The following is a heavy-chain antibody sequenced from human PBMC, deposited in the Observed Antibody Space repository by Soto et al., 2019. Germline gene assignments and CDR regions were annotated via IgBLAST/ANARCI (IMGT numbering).Heavy chain of an antibody. CDR3: AKGPSSGWNPYYFDY. J-gene: IGHJ4*02. CDR1: GFTFSSYG. Sequence: PGGSLRLSCAASGFTFSSYGMHWVRQAPGKGLEWVAVISYDGSNKYYADSVKGRFTISRDNSKNTLYLQMNSLRAEDTAVYYCAKGPSSGWNPYYFDYWGQGTLVTVSS. CDR2: ISYDGSNK. V-gene: IGHV3-30*18. D-gene: IGHD6-19*01.